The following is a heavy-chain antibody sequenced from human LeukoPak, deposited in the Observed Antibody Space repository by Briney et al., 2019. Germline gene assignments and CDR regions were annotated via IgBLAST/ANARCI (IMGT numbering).Heavy chain of an antibody. D-gene: IGHD6-19*01. CDR2: IIPIFGTA. CDR3: ARDYGGWSKYYGMDV. CDR1: GGTFSSYA. Sequence: ASVKVSCKASGGTFSSYAISWVRQAPGQGLEWMGGIIPIFGTANYAQKFQGRVTITTDESTSTAYMELSSLRSDDTAVYYCARDYGGWSKYYGMDVWGQGTTVTVSS. V-gene: IGHV1-69*05. J-gene: IGHJ6*02.